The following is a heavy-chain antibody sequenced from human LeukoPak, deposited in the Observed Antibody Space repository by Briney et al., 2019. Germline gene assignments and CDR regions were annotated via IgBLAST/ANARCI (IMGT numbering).Heavy chain of an antibody. CDR3: AREENDYGDYVTFDI. V-gene: IGHV3-48*03. CDR1: GFTFSSYE. CDR2: ISSSGSTI. Sequence: PGGSLRLSCAASGFTFSSYEMHWVRQAPGKGLEWVSYISSSGSTIYYADSVKRRFTISRDNAKNSLYLQMNSLRAEDTAVYYCAREENDYGDYVTFDIWGQGTMVTVSS. D-gene: IGHD4-17*01. J-gene: IGHJ3*02.